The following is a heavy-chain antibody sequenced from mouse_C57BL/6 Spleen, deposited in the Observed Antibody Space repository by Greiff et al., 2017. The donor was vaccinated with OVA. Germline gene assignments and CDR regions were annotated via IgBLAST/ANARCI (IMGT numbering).Heavy chain of an antibody. J-gene: IGHJ2*01. V-gene: IGHV3-6*01. D-gene: IGHD4-1*01. CDR2: ISYDGSN. Sequence: EVHLVESGPGLVKPSQSLSLTCSVTGYSITSGYYWNWIRQFPGNKLEWMGYISYDGSNNYNPSLKNRISITRDTSKNQFFLKLNSVTTEDTATYYCARAGTGTGDFDYWGQGTTLTVSS. CDR3: ARAGTGTGDFDY. CDR1: GYSITSGYY.